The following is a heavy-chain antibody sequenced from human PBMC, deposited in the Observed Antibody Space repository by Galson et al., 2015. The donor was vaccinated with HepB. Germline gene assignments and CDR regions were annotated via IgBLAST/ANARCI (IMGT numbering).Heavy chain of an antibody. J-gene: IGHJ4*02. CDR1: GYTFTGYD. CDR3: ATPSSSSSFCYFDY. D-gene: IGHD6-6*01. Sequence: SVKVSCKASGYTFTGYDVNWVRQATGQGLEWMGWMNPNNGNTGYAQKFQGRVTITADESTSTAYMELSSLRSEDTAVYYCATPSSSSSFCYFDYWGQGTLVTVSS. CDR2: MNPNNGNT. V-gene: IGHV1-8*01.